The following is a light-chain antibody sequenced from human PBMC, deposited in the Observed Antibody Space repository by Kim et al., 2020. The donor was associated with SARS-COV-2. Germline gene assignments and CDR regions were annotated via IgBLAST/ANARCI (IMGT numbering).Light chain of an antibody. CDR1: QSLTSDY. J-gene: IGKJ1*01. V-gene: IGKV3-20*01. Sequence: EIVLTQSPGTLSLSPGERATLSCRASQSLTSDYLAWYQQKPGQAPRLLIYGASSRAIGIPDRFSGSGSGTDFTLTISRLEPEDFAVYYCQQSGSTPNTFAQGSKVVIK. CDR2: GAS. CDR3: QQSGSTPNT.